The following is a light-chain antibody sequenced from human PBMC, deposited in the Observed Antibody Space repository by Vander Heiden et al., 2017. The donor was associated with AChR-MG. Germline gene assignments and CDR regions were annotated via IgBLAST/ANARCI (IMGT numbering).Light chain of an antibody. J-gene: IGKJ4*01. V-gene: IGKV3-11*01. CDR2: DTS. Sequence: EIVLTPTPDLVSLSPGESATLSCRANNSLDIYLAWYQQKPGQAPRLLIHDTSNRATGTPARFSGSGSGTDFTLTISSLEPEDFAVYYCQQRRDWPITFGGGTKVEIK. CDR1: NSLDIY. CDR3: QQRRDWPIT.